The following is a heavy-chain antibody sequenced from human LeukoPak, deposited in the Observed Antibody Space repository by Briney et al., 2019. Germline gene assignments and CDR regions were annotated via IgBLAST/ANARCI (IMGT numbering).Heavy chain of an antibody. CDR2: ISGSGGST. D-gene: IGHD2-2*01. CDR3: AKGPSAPNYYYYGMDV. Sequence: GGSLRLSCAASGFTFSSYAMSWVRQAPGKGLEWVSAISGSGGSTYYADSVKGRFTISRDNSKNTLYLQMNSLRAEDTAVYYCAKGPSAPNYYYYGMDVWGQGTTVTVPS. V-gene: IGHV3-23*01. CDR1: GFTFSSYA. J-gene: IGHJ6*02.